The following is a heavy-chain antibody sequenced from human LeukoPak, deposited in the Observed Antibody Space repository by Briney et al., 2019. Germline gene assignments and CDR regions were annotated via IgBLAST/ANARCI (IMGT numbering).Heavy chain of an antibody. CDR3: AKDWDIVVVVAATQY. Sequence: GGSLRLSCAASGFTFSSYAMRWVRQAPGKGLEWVSAISGSGGSTYYADSVKGRFTISRDNSKNTLYLQMNSLRADDTAVYYCAKDWDIVVVVAATQYWGQGTLVTVSS. J-gene: IGHJ4*02. CDR2: ISGSGGST. CDR1: GFTFSSYA. V-gene: IGHV3-23*01. D-gene: IGHD2-15*01.